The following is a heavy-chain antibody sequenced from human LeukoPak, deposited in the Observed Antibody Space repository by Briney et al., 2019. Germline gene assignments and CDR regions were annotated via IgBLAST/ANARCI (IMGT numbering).Heavy chain of an antibody. V-gene: IGHV3-23*01. CDR1: GFAFNTYA. J-gene: IGHJ4*02. Sequence: GGSLRLSCAASGFAFNTYAMTWVRQAPGKGLEWVSSISGVGPGTYYADSVKGRFTISRDNSKNTLYLQMDSLRTEDTAVYFCARGGLGTSCFNWGQETLVTVSS. CDR3: ARGGLGTSCFN. CDR2: ISGVGPGT. D-gene: IGHD2-2*01.